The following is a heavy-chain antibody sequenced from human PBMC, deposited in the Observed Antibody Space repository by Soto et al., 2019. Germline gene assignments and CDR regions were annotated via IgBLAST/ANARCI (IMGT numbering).Heavy chain of an antibody. Sequence: EVQLVESGGGLVQPGGSLRLSCAASGFTFSRYWMHWVRQAPGKGLVWVSRINSDGSSTSYADSVKGRLTISRDNAKNTLYLQMNSLRAEDTAVYYCAKGEGRGGVLYDGSGSYLTHYGMDVWGQGTTVTVSS. CDR3: AKGEGRGGVLYDGSGSYLTHYGMDV. CDR1: GFTFSRYW. CDR2: INSDGSST. V-gene: IGHV3-74*01. D-gene: IGHD3-10*01. J-gene: IGHJ6*02.